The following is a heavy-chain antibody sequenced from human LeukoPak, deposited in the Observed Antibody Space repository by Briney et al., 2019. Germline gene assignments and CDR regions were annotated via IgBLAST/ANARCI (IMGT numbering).Heavy chain of an antibody. CDR1: GFTFSSYW. D-gene: IGHD6-13*01. CDR3: ARAGAHSSSSLRY. J-gene: IGHJ4*02. CDR2: IKQDGSEK. V-gene: IGHV3-7*03. Sequence: PGGSLRLSCAASGFTFSSYWMSWVRQAPGKGLEWVANIKQDGSEKYYVDSVKGRFTISRDNAKNSLYLQMNSLRAEDTAVYYCARAGAHSSSSLRYWGQGTLVTVFS.